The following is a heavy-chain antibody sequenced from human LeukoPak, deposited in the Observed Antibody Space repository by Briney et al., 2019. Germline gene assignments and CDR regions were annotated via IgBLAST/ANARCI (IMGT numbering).Heavy chain of an antibody. CDR3: ARADTPTGGFDP. V-gene: IGHV1-46*01. Sequence: ASVKVSCKASGYTFINNWMHWVRQAPGQGLEWVGLINPTGSRTLYAQKFQGRVTLTRDMSTSTDYLELSSLRSGDTAVYYCARADTPTGGFDPWGQGTLVTVSS. D-gene: IGHD7-27*01. J-gene: IGHJ5*02. CDR2: INPTGSRT. CDR1: GYTFINNW.